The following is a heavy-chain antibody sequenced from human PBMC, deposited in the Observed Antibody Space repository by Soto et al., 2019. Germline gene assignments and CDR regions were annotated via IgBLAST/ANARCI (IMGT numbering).Heavy chain of an antibody. Sequence: PSETLSLTCTVSGGSISSSSYYWGWIRQPPGKGLEWIGSIYYSGSTYYNPSLKSRVTISVDTSKNQFSLKLSSVTAADTAVYYCASDGALAAAAMDGWGQGTTVTVSS. V-gene: IGHV4-39*01. CDR2: IYYSGST. J-gene: IGHJ6*02. CDR3: ASDGALAAAAMDG. CDR1: GGSISSSSYY. D-gene: IGHD6-13*01.